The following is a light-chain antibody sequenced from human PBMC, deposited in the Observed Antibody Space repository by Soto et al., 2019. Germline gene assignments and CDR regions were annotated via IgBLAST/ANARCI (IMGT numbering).Light chain of an antibody. CDR3: QNCKSAVFT. CDR2: GAT. CDR1: QDIENY. Sequence: DIQLTQSPSSLSASVGDRVTITCRASQDIENYLAWYQQRPGEVPKLLIYGATTLKSGVPSRFSGSGSGTDFTLTISSLQPEDVATYYCQNCKSAVFTFGPGTKVDTK. V-gene: IGKV1-27*01. J-gene: IGKJ3*01.